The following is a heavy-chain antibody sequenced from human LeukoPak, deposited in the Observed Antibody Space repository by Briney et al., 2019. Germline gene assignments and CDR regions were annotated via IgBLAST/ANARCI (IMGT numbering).Heavy chain of an antibody. V-gene: IGHV3-48*01. D-gene: IGHD1-26*01. CDR2: ISSSSNTI. Sequence: GGSLRLSCAASGFTFSYYSMNWVRQAPGKGLEWVSYISSSSNTIYYAGSVKGRFTISRDNAKNSLYLQMNSLRAGDTAVYYCARDKIVGPTTLDYWGQGTLVTVSS. CDR3: ARDKIVGPTTLDY. J-gene: IGHJ4*02. CDR1: GFTFSYYS.